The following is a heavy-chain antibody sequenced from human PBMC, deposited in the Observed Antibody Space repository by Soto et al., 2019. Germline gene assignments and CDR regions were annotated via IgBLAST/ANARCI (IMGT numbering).Heavy chain of an antibody. CDR1: GFTFSSYG. V-gene: IGHV3-30*18. D-gene: IGHD3-3*01. J-gene: IGHJ6*02. Sequence: LRLSCAASGFTFSSYGMHWVRQAPGKGLEWVAVISYDGSNKYYADSVKGRFTISRDNSKNTLYLQMNSLRAEDTAVYYCAKDHGFLEWLAYYYYYGMEVWGQGTTVTVSS. CDR3: AKDHGFLEWLAYYYYYGMEV. CDR2: ISYDGSNK.